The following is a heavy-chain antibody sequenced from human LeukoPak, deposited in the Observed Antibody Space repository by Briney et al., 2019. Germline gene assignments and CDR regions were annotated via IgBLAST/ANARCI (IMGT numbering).Heavy chain of an antibody. Sequence: GGSLRLSCAASGFTFSSYAMSWVRQAPGKGLEWVSAISGSGGSTYYADSVKGRFTISRDNSKNTLYLQMNSLRAEDTAVYYCAKAPRAAAGTYNGMDVWGQGTTVTVSS. CDR2: ISGSGGST. V-gene: IGHV3-23*01. J-gene: IGHJ6*02. CDR3: AKAPRAAAGTYNGMDV. CDR1: GFTFSSYA. D-gene: IGHD6-13*01.